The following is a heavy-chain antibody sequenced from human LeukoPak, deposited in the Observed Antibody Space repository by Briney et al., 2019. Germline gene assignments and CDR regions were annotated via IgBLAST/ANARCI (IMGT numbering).Heavy chain of an antibody. D-gene: IGHD6-13*01. CDR3: ARQVGSSWYGYNWFDP. Sequence: SETLSLTCAVYGESFSGYYWSWIRQPPGKGLEWIGEINHSGSTNYNPSLKSRVTISVDTSKNQFSLKLSSVTAADTAVYYCARQVGSSWYGYNWFDPWGQGTLVTVSS. V-gene: IGHV4-34*01. CDR2: INHSGST. J-gene: IGHJ5*02. CDR1: GESFSGYY.